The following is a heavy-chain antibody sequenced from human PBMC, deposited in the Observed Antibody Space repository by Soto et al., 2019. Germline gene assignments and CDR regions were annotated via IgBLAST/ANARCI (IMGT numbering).Heavy chain of an antibody. CDR2: TYYRSKWYN. V-gene: IGHV6-1*01. J-gene: IGHJ5*01. CDR1: GDRVCLSRVT. CDR3: VRLIGNSWLDF. Sequence: LQALSLTCAISGDRVCLSRVTSNWIRPSPSRGLEWLGRTYYRSKWYNDYAESVKRRITINPNTSKNQFSLHLNSVPPEDTAVYYCVRLIGNSWLDFWGQGTLVTVSS. D-gene: IGHD1-26*01.